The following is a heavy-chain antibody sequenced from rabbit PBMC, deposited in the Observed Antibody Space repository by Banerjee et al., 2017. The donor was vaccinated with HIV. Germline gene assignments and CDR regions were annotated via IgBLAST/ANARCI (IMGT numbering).Heavy chain of an antibody. Sequence: QQQLEESGGGLVKPGGTLTLTCTASGFSFSNIYWICWVRQAPGKGLEWIACVDSGDGVTSYANGVNGRFTISSHNAQNTLYLQLNSLTAADTATYFCVREAGYGGYGDANLWGPGTLVTVS. CDR2: VDSGDGVT. CDR1: GFSFSNIYW. J-gene: IGHJ4*01. D-gene: IGHD6-1*01. CDR3: VREAGYGGYGDANL. V-gene: IGHV1S43*01.